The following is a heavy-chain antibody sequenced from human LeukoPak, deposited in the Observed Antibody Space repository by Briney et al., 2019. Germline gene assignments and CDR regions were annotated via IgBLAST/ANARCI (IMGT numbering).Heavy chain of an antibody. CDR1: GDSINNYY. Sequence: SETLSLTCTVSGDSINNYYWSWIRQPPGKGLEWIGYIYYSGSTNYNPSLKSRVTISVDTSKNRFSLNLSSVTAADTAVYYCARHDPRGEPARLGFFDYWGQGTLVTASS. D-gene: IGHD6-6*01. CDR3: ARHDPRGEPARLGFFDY. V-gene: IGHV4-59*08. CDR2: IYYSGST. J-gene: IGHJ4*02.